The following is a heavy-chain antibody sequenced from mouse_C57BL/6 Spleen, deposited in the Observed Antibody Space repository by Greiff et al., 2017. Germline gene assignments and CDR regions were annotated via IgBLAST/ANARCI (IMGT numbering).Heavy chain of an antibody. Sequence: QVTLKVCGPGILQPSQTLSLTCSFSGFSLSTFGMGVGWIRQPSGKGLEWLAHIWWDDDKYYNPALKSRLTISKDTSKNQVFLKIANVVTADTATYYCARIAKRIYYYGSSYGYFDYWVPGTTLTVSS. CDR2: IWWDDDK. V-gene: IGHV8-8*01. D-gene: IGHD1-1*01. CDR1: GFSLSTFGMG. CDR3: ARIAKRIYYYGSSYGYFDY. J-gene: IGHJ2*01.